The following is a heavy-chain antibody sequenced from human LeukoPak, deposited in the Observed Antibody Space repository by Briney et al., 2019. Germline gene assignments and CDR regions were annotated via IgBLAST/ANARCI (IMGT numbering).Heavy chain of an antibody. CDR1: GGSFSGYY. Sequence: SETLSLTCAVYGGSFSGYYWSWIRQPPGKGLEWIGEINHSGGTNYNPSLKSRVTISVDTSKNQFSLKLSSVTAADTAVYYCARLVVAATHFFDYWGQGTLVTVSS. CDR3: ARLVVAATHFFDY. CDR2: INHSGGT. D-gene: IGHD2-15*01. J-gene: IGHJ4*02. V-gene: IGHV4-34*01.